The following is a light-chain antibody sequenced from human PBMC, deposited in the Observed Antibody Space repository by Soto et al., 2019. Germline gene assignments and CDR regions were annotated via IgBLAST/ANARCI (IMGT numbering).Light chain of an antibody. CDR3: SSYAGSNKR. Sequence: ALTQPPSASGSPGQSVTISCTGTSSDVGGYNYVSWYQQHPGKAPKLMIYEVSKRPSGVPDRFSGSKSGNTASLTVSGLQAEDEADYYCSSYAGSNKRFGGGTKLTVL. V-gene: IGLV2-8*01. J-gene: IGLJ2*01. CDR2: EVS. CDR1: SSDVGGYNY.